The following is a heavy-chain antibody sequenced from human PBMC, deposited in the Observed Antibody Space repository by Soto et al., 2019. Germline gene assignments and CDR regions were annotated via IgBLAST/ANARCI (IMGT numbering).Heavy chain of an antibody. CDR3: ARERVATSHFDY. J-gene: IGHJ4*02. CDR1: GGSISSGDYY. Sequence: SETLSLTCTVSGGSISSGDYYWSWIRQPPGKGLEWIGYIYYSGSTYYNPSLKSRVTISVDTSKNQFSLKLSSVTAADTAVYYCARERVATSHFDYWGQGTLVTVSS. D-gene: IGHD5-12*01. V-gene: IGHV4-30-4*01. CDR2: IYYSGST.